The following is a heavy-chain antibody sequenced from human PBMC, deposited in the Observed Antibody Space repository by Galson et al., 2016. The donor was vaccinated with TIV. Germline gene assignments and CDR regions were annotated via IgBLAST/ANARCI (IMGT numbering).Heavy chain of an antibody. Sequence: LSLTCTVSGGSISNHYWSWIRQPPGKGLEWIGTIYYTGITFYNPSLESRVTISVDTSKNQFSLRLSSVSAADTAVYFCARTTGAGIAARVLFDFWGQGTLVTVSS. J-gene: IGHJ4*02. D-gene: IGHD6-6*01. CDR1: GGSISNHY. V-gene: IGHV4-39*07. CDR2: IYYTGIT. CDR3: ARTTGAGIAARVLFDF.